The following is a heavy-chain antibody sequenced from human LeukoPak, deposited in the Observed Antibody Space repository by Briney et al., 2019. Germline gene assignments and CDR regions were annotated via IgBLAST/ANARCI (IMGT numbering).Heavy chain of an antibody. V-gene: IGHV4-4*09. CDR2: IYTSGST. J-gene: IGHJ4*02. CDR3: ARGDFYRYYFDY. D-gene: IGHD2/OR15-2a*01. CDR1: NGSISRYY. Sequence: NPSETLSLTCTVSNGSISRYYWSWIRQPPGEGLEWIGYIYTSGSTNYNPSLKSRVTISLDTSNKQFSLKLSSMTPADTAVYYCARGDFYRYYFDYWGQGTLVTVSS.